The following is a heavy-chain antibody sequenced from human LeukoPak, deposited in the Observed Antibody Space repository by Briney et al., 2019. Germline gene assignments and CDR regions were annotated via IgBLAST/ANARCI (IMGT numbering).Heavy chain of an antibody. Sequence: PGGSLRLSCAASGLTFSSYGMHWVRQAPGKGLEWVAVISYDGSNKYYADSVKGRFIISRDNSKNTLYLQMNSLRVEDTAVHYCAKGYSGYEWFFDYWGQGTLVTGSS. J-gene: IGHJ4*02. V-gene: IGHV3-30*18. CDR3: AKGYSGYEWFFDY. D-gene: IGHD5-12*01. CDR1: GLTFSSYG. CDR2: ISYDGSNK.